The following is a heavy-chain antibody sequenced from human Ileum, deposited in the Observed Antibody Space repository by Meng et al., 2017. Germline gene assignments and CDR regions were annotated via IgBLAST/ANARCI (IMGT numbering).Heavy chain of an antibody. CDR2: VYFTGYT. D-gene: IGHD3-3*02. CDR3: ARHGHFTPDKYYFDS. Sequence: QVQLQESGPGLLKPSETLSLSCTVSGGSISSGEYCWGWIRQPPGKGLEWIGSVYFTGYTYYSPSLMSRVTISVETSKNQFSLRLISVTAADTGLYLCARHGHFTPDKYYFDSWGQGTLVTVSS. CDR1: GGSISSGEYC. V-gene: IGHV4-39*01. J-gene: IGHJ4*03.